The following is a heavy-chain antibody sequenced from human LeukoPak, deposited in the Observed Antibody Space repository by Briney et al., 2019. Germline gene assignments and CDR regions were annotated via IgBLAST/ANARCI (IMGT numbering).Heavy chain of an antibody. CDR1: GFTFSSYA. CDR2: ISGGGGDT. CDR3: TRDFDP. J-gene: IGHJ5*02. Sequence: GGSLRLSCAASGFTFSSYAMSWVCQAPGKGLEWVSSISGGGGDTYYADSVKGRFTISRDNAKNSLYLDMNSLRVEDTAIYYCTRDFDPWGQGTLVTVSS. V-gene: IGHV3-23*01.